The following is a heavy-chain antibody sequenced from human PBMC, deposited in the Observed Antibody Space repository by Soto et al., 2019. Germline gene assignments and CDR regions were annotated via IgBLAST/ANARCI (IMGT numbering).Heavy chain of an antibody. CDR3: ARGETYLGV. J-gene: IGHJ6*02. V-gene: IGHV1-69*01. Sequence: QVQLVQSGAEVKKPGSLVKVSCKASRDTFSKYAFNWVRQAPGQGLEWMGWIIPIFDSRNYAEKFQGRVTITADESTSTAYMELRSLRFEDTAVYYCARGETYLGVWGQGTTVTVSS. D-gene: IGHD3-16*01. CDR1: RDTFSKYA. CDR2: IIPIFDSR.